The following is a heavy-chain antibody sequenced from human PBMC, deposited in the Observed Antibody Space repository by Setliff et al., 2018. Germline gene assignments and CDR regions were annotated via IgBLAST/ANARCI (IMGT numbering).Heavy chain of an antibody. CDR3: ARSHYYASGNSHYYYMDV. J-gene: IGHJ6*03. CDR1: GGSISSSY. Sequence: SETLSLTCTVSGGSISSSYRSWIRQPPGKGLEWIGYFYHSASSNYNPSLKGRVTMSADTSKKQLYLSLTSVSVADTAMYYCARSHYYASGNSHYYYMDVWGKGTAVTVSS. V-gene: IGHV4-59*08. D-gene: IGHD3-10*01. CDR2: FYHSASS.